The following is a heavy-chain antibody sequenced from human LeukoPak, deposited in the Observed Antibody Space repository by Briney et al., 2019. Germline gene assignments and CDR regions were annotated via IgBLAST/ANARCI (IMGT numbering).Heavy chain of an antibody. CDR1: GFTVSNNY. Sequence: GGSRRLSCAASGFTVSNNYMSWVRHAPGKWLEWVALIYSGGSTYYADFVKGRFTISRDNSKNTLYHQMSSLRAEDTAVYYCAGFSHKGVWGQGTTVTVSS. CDR2: IYSGGST. J-gene: IGHJ6*02. CDR3: AGFSHKGV. V-gene: IGHV3-66*01.